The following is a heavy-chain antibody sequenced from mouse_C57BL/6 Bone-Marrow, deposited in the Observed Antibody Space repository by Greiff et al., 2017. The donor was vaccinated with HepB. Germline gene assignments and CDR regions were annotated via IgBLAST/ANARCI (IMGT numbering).Heavy chain of an antibody. Sequence: VQLKESGAELVRPGASVKLSCTASGFNIKDYYMHWVKQSPDQGLEWIGRIDPEDGYTEYAPKFQSKATMTADTYSNTAYLQLSSLTSEDTAVYYCTYPYFDYWGQGTTLTVSS. CDR1: GFNIKDYY. V-gene: IGHV14-1*01. CDR2: IDPEDGYT. J-gene: IGHJ2*01. CDR3: TYPYFDY.